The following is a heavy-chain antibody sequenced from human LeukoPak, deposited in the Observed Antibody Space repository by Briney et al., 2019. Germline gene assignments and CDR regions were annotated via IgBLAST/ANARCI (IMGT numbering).Heavy chain of an antibody. V-gene: IGHV3-21*01. J-gene: IGHJ4*02. CDR2: ISSSSSYV. Sequence: GGSLRLSCAASGFTFSSYSMNWVRQAPGKGLEWVASISSSSSYVYYADSMKGRFSISRDNARNSLYLQMNSLRAEDTAVYYCARDLSSAHDYGGNSAFDYWGQGTLVTVSS. D-gene: IGHD4-23*01. CDR3: ARDLSSAHDYGGNSAFDY. CDR1: GFTFSSYS.